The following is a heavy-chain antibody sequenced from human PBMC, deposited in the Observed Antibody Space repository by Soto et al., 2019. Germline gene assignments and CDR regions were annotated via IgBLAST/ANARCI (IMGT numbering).Heavy chain of an antibody. Sequence: QVQLVQSGAEVKKPGASVKVSCKASGYTFTSYDINWVRQATGQGLEWMGWMNPNSGNTGYAQKFQGRVTMTRNTSRSTAYMELSSLRSEDTAVYYCARWPDGYYDYVMDVWGQGTTVTVSS. CDR2: MNPNSGNT. CDR1: GYTFTSYD. J-gene: IGHJ6*02. CDR3: ARWPDGYYDYVMDV. V-gene: IGHV1-8*01.